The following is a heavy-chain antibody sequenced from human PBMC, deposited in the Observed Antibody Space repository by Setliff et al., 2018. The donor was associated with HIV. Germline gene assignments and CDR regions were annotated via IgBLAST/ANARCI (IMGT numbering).Heavy chain of an antibody. CDR3: ARDAWVEFLEWTYYGLDV. V-gene: IGHV1-18*01. Sequence: ASVKVSCKASGYTFSSYGISWVRQAPGQGLEWMGWISAYNGDSNYAQKVQGRITLTTDTATSTAYMELRSLRSEDTAVYYCARDAWVEFLEWTYYGLDVWGQGTTVTVSS. D-gene: IGHD3-3*02. CDR1: GYTFSSYG. J-gene: IGHJ6*02. CDR2: ISAYNGDS.